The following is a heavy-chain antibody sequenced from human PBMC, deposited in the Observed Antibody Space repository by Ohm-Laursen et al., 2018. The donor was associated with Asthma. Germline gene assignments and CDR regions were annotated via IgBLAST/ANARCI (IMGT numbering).Heavy chain of an antibody. J-gene: IGHJ6*02. CDR3: AREYSSPTHHSGGMDV. Sequence: SLRLSCAASGYTFSRYSIHWVRQIPGKGLEWVASISTASSFIYYADSVRGRFTTSRDNARNSLYLQMNSLRAEDTAVYYCAREYSSPTHHSGGMDVWGQGTTVTVSS. CDR1: GYTFSRYS. CDR2: ISTASSFI. V-gene: IGHV3-21*01. D-gene: IGHD6-13*01.